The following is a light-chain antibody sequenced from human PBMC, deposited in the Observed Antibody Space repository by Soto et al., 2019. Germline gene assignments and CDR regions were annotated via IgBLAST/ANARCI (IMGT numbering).Light chain of an antibody. CDR2: GAS. V-gene: IGKV3D-20*02. J-gene: IGKJ5*01. CDR1: QSASNNY. Sequence: EIVLTQSPGTLSLSSGERATLSCRAIQSASNNYLAWYQQKPGQAPRLLIYGASNRATGIPDRFSGSGSGTDFTLTISSLEPEDFAVYYCQQRSNWPSITFGQGTRLEIK. CDR3: QQRSNWPSIT.